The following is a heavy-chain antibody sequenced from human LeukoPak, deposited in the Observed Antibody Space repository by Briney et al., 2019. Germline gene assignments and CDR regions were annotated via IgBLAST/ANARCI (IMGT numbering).Heavy chain of an antibody. CDR1: GFTFSDYY. Sequence: KPGGSLRLSCAASGFTFSDYYMSWIRQAPGKGLEWVSYISSSGSTIYYADSVKGRFTISRDNAKNSLYLRMNSLRAEDTAVYYRARAGSDNYYDSSGYNDYWGQGTLVTVSS. CDR2: ISSSGSTI. J-gene: IGHJ4*02. CDR3: ARAGSDNYYDSSGYNDY. D-gene: IGHD3-22*01. V-gene: IGHV3-11*01.